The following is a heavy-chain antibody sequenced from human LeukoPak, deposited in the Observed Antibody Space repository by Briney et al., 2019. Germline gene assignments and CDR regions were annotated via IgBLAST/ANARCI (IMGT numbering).Heavy chain of an antibody. Sequence: ASVKVSCKASGYTFTSYGISWVRQAPGQGLEWMGWISAYNGNTNYAQKLQGRVTMTTDTSTSTAYMELRSLRSDDTAVYYCAREENYSGSYGHDAFDVWGQGTMVTVSS. J-gene: IGHJ3*01. CDR3: AREENYSGSYGHDAFDV. V-gene: IGHV1-18*01. D-gene: IGHD1-26*01. CDR2: ISAYNGNT. CDR1: GYTFTSYG.